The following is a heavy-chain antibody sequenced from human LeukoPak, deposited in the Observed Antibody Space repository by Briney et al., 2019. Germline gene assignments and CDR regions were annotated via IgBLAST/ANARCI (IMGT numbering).Heavy chain of an antibody. D-gene: IGHD2-8*01. CDR3: ARDMLAVPSNWFDP. J-gene: IGHJ5*02. V-gene: IGHV1-46*01. CDR1: GYTFTSYY. Sequence: ASVKVSCKASGYTFTSYYIHWVRQAPGQGLEWMGVINPSGGGTSYAQKFQGRVTMTRDTSTSTVYMDLRSLRSEDTAVYFCARDMLAVPSNWFDPWGQGTLVTVSS. CDR2: INPSGGGT.